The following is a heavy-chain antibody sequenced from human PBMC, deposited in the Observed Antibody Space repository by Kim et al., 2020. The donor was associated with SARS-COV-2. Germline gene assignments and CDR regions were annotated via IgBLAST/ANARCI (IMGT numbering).Heavy chain of an antibody. CDR1: GFTFSSYS. CDR3: ARDECNLGYCSGGSYFDY. Sequence: GGSLRLSCAASGFTFSSYSMNWVRQAPGKGLEWVSYISSSSSTIYYADSVKGRFTISRDNAKNSLYLQMNSLRDEDTAVYYCARDECNLGYCSGGSYFDYWGQGTLVTVSS. V-gene: IGHV3-48*02. D-gene: IGHD2-15*01. CDR2: ISSSSSTI. J-gene: IGHJ4*02.